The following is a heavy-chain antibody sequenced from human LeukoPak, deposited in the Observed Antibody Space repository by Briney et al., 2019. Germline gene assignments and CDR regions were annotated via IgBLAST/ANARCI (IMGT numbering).Heavy chain of an antibody. D-gene: IGHD3-10*01. V-gene: IGHV4-34*01. Sequence: GSLRLSCAASGFTLSSTWMSWVRQPPGKGLEWIGEINHSGSTNYNPSLKSRVTISVDTSKNQFSLKLSSVTAADTAVYYCARVRSYYGSGSLYYWGQGTLVTVSS. CDR1: GFTLSSTW. CDR2: INHSGST. J-gene: IGHJ4*02. CDR3: ARVRSYYGSGSLYY.